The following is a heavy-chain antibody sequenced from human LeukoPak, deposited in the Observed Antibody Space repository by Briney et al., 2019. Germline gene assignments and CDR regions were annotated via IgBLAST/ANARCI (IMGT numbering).Heavy chain of an antibody. J-gene: IGHJ4*02. CDR1: GFIFTDYW. CDR3: ARDQGVTATPPY. Sequence: GGSLRLSCEASGFIFTDYWMTWARQAPGKGLEWVANTNKDGSEKWYVDSAKGRFTISRDNAKNSLYLQMNSLRAEDTAVYYCARDQGVTATPPYWGQGTLVTVSS. V-gene: IGHV3-7*01. D-gene: IGHD2-21*02. CDR2: TNKDGSEK.